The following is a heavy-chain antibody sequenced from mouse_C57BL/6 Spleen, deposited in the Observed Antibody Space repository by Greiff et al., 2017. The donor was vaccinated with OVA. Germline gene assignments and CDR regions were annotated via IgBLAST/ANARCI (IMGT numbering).Heavy chain of an antibody. V-gene: IGHV5-17*01. CDR1: GFTFSDYG. CDR2: ISSGSSTI. J-gene: IGHJ2*01. CDR3: ARGVLFDY. Sequence: EVHLVESGGGLVKPGGSLKLSCAASGFTFSDYGMHWVRQAPEKGLEWVAYISSGSSTIYYADTVKGRFTISRDNATNTLFLQMTSLRAEDTAMYYCARGVLFDYWGQGTTLTVSS.